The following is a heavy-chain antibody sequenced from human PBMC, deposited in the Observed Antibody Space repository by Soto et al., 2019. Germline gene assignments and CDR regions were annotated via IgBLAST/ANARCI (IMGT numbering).Heavy chain of an antibody. CDR3: AKAVELTTHIGTLKCFDY. D-gene: IGHD4-4*01. CDR2: IASSGAPT. CDR1: GFTFGSHV. J-gene: IGHJ4*02. V-gene: IGHV3-23*01. Sequence: EVQLLESGGDLVQPGGSLRLSCAASGFTFGSHVMNWVRQSPGKGLEWVSTIASSGAPTYYADSVKGRFTISRDNSKNTLYLQINSLRDEDTAVYFCAKAVELTTHIGTLKCFDYLGQGALVTVSS.